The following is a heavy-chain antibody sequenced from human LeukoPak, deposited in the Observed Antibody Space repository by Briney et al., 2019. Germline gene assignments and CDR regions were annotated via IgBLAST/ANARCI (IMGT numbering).Heavy chain of an antibody. CDR2: IYHSGST. CDR3: ARGTSLGY. Sequence: SETLSLTCTVSGYSISSGYYWGWMRQPPGKGLEWIGSIYHSGSTYYNPSLKSRLTISVDTSKNQFSLKLNSVTGADTAVYYCARGTSLGYWGQGTLVTVSS. CDR1: GYSISSGYY. J-gene: IGHJ4*02. V-gene: IGHV4-38-2*02. D-gene: IGHD7-27*01.